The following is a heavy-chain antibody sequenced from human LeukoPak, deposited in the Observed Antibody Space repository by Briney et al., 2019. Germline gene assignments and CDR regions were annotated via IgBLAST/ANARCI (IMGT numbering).Heavy chain of an antibody. J-gene: IGHJ4*02. CDR1: GFTFSSYA. CDR2: ISGSGGST. Sequence: GGSLRLSCAASGFTFSSYAMSWVRQAPGKGLEWVSVISGSGGSTYYADSVKGWFTISRDNSKNTLYLQMNSLRGEDTAVYYCAKGRGSSGWYDFDYWGQGTLVTVSS. CDR3: AKGRGSSGWYDFDY. V-gene: IGHV3-23*01. D-gene: IGHD6-19*01.